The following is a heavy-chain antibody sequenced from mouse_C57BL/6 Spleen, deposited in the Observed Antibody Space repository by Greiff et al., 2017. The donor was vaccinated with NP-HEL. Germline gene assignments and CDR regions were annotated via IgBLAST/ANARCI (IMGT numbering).Heavy chain of an antibody. CDR1: GYSFTSYY. CDR3: ARPTGTSYAMDY. D-gene: IGHD4-1*02. Sequence: QVQLQQSGPELVKPGASVKISCKASGYSFTSYYIHWVKQRPGQGLEWIGWIYPGSGNTKYNEKFKGKATLTADTSSSTAYMQLSSLTSEDSAVYYCARPTGTSYAMDYWGQGTSVTVSS. CDR2: IYPGSGNT. V-gene: IGHV1-66*01. J-gene: IGHJ4*01.